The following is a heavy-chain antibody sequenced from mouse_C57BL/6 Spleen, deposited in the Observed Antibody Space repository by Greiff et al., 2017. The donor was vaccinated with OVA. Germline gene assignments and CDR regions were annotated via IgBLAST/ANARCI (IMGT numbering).Heavy chain of an antibody. CDR2: IPPNSGST. V-gene: IGHV1-64*01. CDR1: GYTFTSYW. Sequence: QVQLQQPGAELVKPGASVKLSCKASGYTFTSYWMHWVKQRPGQGLEWIGMIPPNSGSTNYNEKFKSKATLTVDKSSSTAYMQLSSLTSEDSAVYYWARHLPHYYAMDYWGQGTSVTVSS. CDR3: ARHLPHYYAMDY. J-gene: IGHJ4*01. D-gene: IGHD2-1*01.